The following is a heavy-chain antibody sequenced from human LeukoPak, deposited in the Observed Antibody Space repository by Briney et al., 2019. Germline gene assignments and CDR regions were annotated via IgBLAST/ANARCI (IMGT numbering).Heavy chain of an antibody. V-gene: IGHV1-46*01. CDR2: IDPGGGTT. CDR3: AREHSGSSHAFDI. CDR1: GYTFAIYD. Sequence: APVKVSCKASGYTFAIYDMHWVRLAPGQGLEWMGKIDPGGGTTRSAQKFQGRVTMTRDTSTSTVYMELSSLRSEDTAMYYCAREHSGSSHAFDIWGQGTMVTVSS. D-gene: IGHD1-26*01. J-gene: IGHJ3*02.